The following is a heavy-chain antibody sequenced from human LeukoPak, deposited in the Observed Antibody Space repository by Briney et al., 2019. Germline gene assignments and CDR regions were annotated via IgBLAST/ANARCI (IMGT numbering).Heavy chain of an antibody. J-gene: IGHJ4*02. CDR2: INPSGGST. Sequence: ASVKVSCKASGYTFTGYYMHWVRQAPGQGLEWMGIINPSGGSTSYAQKFQGRVTMTRDTSTSTVYMELSSLRSEDTAVYYCARDASDPQSYKTIAVAGDFDYWGQGTLVTVSS. D-gene: IGHD6-19*01. CDR3: ARDASDPQSYKTIAVAGDFDY. V-gene: IGHV1-46*01. CDR1: GYTFTGYY.